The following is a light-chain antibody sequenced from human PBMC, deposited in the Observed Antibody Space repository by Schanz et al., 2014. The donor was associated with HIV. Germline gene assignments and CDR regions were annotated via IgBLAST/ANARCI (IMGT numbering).Light chain of an antibody. CDR2: GAS. J-gene: IGKJ4*01. CDR3: QQRSNWPGT. CDR1: QSVSSN. V-gene: IGKV3-15*01. Sequence: EIVMTQSPATLSVSPGERATLSCRASQSVSSNLAWYQQKPGQAPRLLIYGASTRATGIPARFSGSGSGTEFTLTISSLEPEDFAVYYCQQRSNWPGTFGGGTKVEIK.